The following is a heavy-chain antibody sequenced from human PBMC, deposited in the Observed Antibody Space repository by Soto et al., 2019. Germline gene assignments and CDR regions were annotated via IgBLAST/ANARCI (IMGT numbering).Heavy chain of an antibody. CDR2: IIPIFGTA. D-gene: IGHD3-3*01. J-gene: IGHJ6*02. CDR1: GGTFSSYA. CDR3: ASKYVLRFRGDYYYYGMDV. V-gene: IGHV1-69*13. Sequence: SVKVSCKASGGTFSSYAISWVRQAPGQGLEWMGGIIPIFGTANYAQKFQGRVTITADESTSTAYMELSSLRSEDTAVYYCASKYVLRFRGDYYYYGMDVWGQGXTVTVYS.